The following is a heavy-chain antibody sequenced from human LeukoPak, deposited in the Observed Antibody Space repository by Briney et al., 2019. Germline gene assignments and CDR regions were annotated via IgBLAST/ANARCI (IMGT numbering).Heavy chain of an antibody. CDR3: ARGGGSVPVVGPTAQI. CDR2: INHSGST. Sequence: SETLSLTCAVYGVSFSGYYWSWIRQPPGKGLEWIGEINHSGSTNYNPSLKSRVTISVDTSKNQFSLKLTSVTAADTAVYYCARGGGSVPVVGPTAQIWGQGTLVTVSS. D-gene: IGHD3-16*02. CDR1: GVSFSGYY. V-gene: IGHV4-34*01. J-gene: IGHJ4*02.